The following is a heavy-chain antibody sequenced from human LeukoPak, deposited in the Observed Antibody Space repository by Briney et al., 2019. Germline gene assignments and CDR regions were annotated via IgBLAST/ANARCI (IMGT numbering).Heavy chain of an antibody. D-gene: IGHD2-15*01. CDR3: ARVRYCNIGSCRADP. Sequence: PGGSLRLSCAASGFTFSSYSMHWIRQAPGKGLEWVSYISGSSRTMYYADSVKGRFTISRDNAKNSLFLHMNSLRAEDTAIYYCARVRYCNIGSCRADPWGQGTLVTVSS. V-gene: IGHV3-48*04. CDR1: GFTFSSYS. J-gene: IGHJ5*02. CDR2: ISGSSRTM.